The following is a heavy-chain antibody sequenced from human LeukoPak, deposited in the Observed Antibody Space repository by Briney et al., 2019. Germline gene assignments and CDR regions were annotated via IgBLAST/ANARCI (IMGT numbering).Heavy chain of an antibody. CDR2: ITPVFETP. J-gene: IGHJ4*02. D-gene: IGHD1-26*01. Sequence: SVKVSCKASGGTFSSYAISWVRQAPGQGLEWVGGITPVFETPNYAPKLQGRLTINADGSTRTVYMELTSLRSEDTAVYFCARGPPPLYSGSYRPLDHWGQGTLVTVSS. V-gene: IGHV1-69*13. CDR3: ARGPPPLYSGSYRPLDH. CDR1: GGTFSSYA.